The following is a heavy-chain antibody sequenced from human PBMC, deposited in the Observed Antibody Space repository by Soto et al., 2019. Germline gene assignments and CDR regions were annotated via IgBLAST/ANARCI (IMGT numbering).Heavy chain of an antibody. J-gene: IGHJ6*03. V-gene: IGHV1-8*01. CDR3: ARGQRSDYYNYYMDV. CDR1: GYTFTSYD. CDR2: MNPNSGNT. Sequence: RPSVKVSCKASGYTFTSYDINWVRQATGQGLEWMGWMNPNSGNTGYAQKFQGRVTMTRNTSISTAYMELSSLRSEDTAVYYCARGQRSDYYNYYMDVWGKGTTVTVSS. D-gene: IGHD2-15*01.